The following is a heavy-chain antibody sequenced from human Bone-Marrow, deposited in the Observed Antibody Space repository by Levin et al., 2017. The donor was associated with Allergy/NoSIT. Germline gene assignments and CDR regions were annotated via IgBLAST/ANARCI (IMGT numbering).Heavy chain of an antibody. CDR2: INTNTGNP. CDR3: ARNRGTSSWYLNPPRYYFDY. J-gene: IGHJ4*02. V-gene: IGHV7-4-1*02. D-gene: IGHD6-13*01. CDR1: GYTFTSYA. Sequence: GESLKISCKASGYTFTSYAMNWVRQAPGQGLEWMGWINTNTGNPTYAQGFTGRFVFSLDTSVSTAYLQISSLKAEDTAVYYCARNRGTSSWYLNPPRYYFDYWGQGTLVTVSS.